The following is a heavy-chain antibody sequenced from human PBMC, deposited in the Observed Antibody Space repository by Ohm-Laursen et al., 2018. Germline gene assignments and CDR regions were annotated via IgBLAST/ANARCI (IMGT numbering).Heavy chain of an antibody. J-gene: IGHJ4*02. Sequence: SETLSLTCAVSGYSISSSYYWSWIRQPPGKGLEWIGYIYHNGISYYNPSLKSRVTISVDTSKNQFSLKLNSVTAADTAVYYCAREYSSNLDYWGQGTLVTVSS. V-gene: IGHV4-61*01. D-gene: IGHD6-13*01. CDR1: GYSISSSYY. CDR2: IYHNGIS. CDR3: AREYSSNLDY.